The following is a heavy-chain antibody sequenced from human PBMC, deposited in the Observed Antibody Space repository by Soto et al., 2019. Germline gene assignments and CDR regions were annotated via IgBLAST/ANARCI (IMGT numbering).Heavy chain of an antibody. D-gene: IGHD6-13*01. Sequence: QVQLHESGPQVVKTSETLSLTCSVSGISFNSYYWACIRQPVGKGLEWIGPKFHTGSSTYNPSLESRVNLGLDKSKNQVSLTLTSVTAADSGIYYCATLYSSCSYAGMDAWGQGTAVSVSS. V-gene: IGHV4-4*07. J-gene: IGHJ6*02. CDR1: GISFNSYY. CDR3: ATLYSSCSYAGMDA. CDR2: KFHTGSS.